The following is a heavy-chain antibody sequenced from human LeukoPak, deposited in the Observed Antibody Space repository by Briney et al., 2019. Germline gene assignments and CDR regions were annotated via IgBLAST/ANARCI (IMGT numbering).Heavy chain of an antibody. D-gene: IGHD3-10*01. Sequence: GGSLRLSCVASGFTFDDYAMHWVRQAPGKGLEWVSAMSWNGDNIAYADSVKGRFTISRDNAKNSLYLQMNSLRPEDTAVYYCAKDLGGANDYWGQGTLVTVSS. V-gene: IGHV3-9*01. CDR3: AKDLGGANDY. CDR2: MSWNGDNI. CDR1: GFTFDDYA. J-gene: IGHJ4*02.